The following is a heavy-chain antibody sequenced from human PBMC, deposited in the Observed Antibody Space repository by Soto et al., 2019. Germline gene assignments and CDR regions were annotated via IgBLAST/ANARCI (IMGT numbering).Heavy chain of an antibody. CDR1: RYTSTSFC. D-gene: IGHD3-3*01. J-gene: IGHJ4*02. CDR3: ARDLDFPPVLRFLDCLSHFDY. CDR2: ISAYNGNT. Sequence: AAVKSSATESRYTSTSFCISWVRQAPGQGLEWMGWISAYNGNTNYAQKLQGRVTMTTDTSTSTAYMELRSLRSDDTAVYYCARDLDFPPVLRFLDCLSHFDYWGQGTLVTVSS. V-gene: IGHV1-18*01.